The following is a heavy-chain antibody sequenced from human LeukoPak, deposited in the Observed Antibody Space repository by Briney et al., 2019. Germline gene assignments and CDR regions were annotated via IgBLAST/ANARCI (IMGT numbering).Heavy chain of an antibody. CDR1: GFTLSSYS. CDR2: ISGSSTYI. Sequence: GGSLRLSCAASGFTLSSYSMNWVRQAPGEGVEWVSSISGSSTYIYYADSVKGRFTISRDNAKISLYLQMNSLRAEDTAVYYCASDHCTNGVCYTDYFDYWGRGTLVTVSS. D-gene: IGHD2-8*01. CDR3: ASDHCTNGVCYTDYFDY. J-gene: IGHJ4*02. V-gene: IGHV3-21*01.